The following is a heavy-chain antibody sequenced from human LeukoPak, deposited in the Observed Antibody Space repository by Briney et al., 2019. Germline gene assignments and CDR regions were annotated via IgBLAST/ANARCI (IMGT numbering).Heavy chain of an antibody. CDR3: ARGWYYDFWSGRGIYYYMDV. Sequence: SETLSLTCAVSGGSISRYYWSWIRQPAGKGLEWIERIYTSGSTNYNPSLKSRVTMSVDTSKNQFSLKLSSVTAADTAVYCCARGWYYDFWSGRGIYYYMDVWGKGTTVTVSS. V-gene: IGHV4-4*07. J-gene: IGHJ6*03. CDR1: GGSISRYY. D-gene: IGHD3-3*01. CDR2: IYTSGST.